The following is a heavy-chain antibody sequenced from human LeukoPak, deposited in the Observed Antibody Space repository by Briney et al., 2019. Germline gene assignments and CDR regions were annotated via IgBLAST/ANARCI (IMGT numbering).Heavy chain of an antibody. V-gene: IGHV3-30*18. D-gene: IGHD4-23*01. J-gene: IGHJ4*02. Sequence: GRSLRLSCAASAFTFSTYGMHWVRQVPGKGLEWVAFISYDGSSQFYADSVKGRFTISRDNSKNMLYLQMNSLRAEDTAVYYCAKCLGDGGNYYFDYWGQGTLVTVSS. CDR1: AFTFSTYG. CDR3: AKCLGDGGNYYFDY. CDR2: ISYDGSSQ.